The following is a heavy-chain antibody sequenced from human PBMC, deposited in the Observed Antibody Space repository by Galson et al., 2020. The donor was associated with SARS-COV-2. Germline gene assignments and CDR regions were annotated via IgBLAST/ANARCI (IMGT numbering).Heavy chain of an antibody. CDR1: GGSLSSDSYP. J-gene: IGHJ3*01. D-gene: IGHD3-10*01. CDR2: IYLSGST. V-gene: IGHV4-30-2*01. CDR3: AMRTFGSGSRGGSLDL. Sequence: SETLSLTCAVSGGSLSSDSYPWAWLPPPPGQGLEWLGHIYLSGSTYYSPSLDGRVTISVDKSTNQFSLKLYSTTAADTAVYYCAMRTFGSGSRGGSLDLWSQGTMVSVSS.